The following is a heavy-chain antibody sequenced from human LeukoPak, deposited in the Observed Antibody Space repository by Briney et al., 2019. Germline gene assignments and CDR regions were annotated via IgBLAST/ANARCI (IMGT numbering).Heavy chain of an antibody. CDR1: GGTLNSYS. D-gene: IGHD1/OR15-1a*01. CDR3: ARASDPSNKMDV. CDR2: IIPILGIA. Sequence: ASVKVSCKASGGTLNSYSISWVRQAPGQGLEWMGRIIPILGIANYAQKFQGRVTITADKSTSTAYMELSSLRSEDTAVYYCARASDPSNKMDVWGQGTTVTVSS. V-gene: IGHV1-69*04. J-gene: IGHJ6*02.